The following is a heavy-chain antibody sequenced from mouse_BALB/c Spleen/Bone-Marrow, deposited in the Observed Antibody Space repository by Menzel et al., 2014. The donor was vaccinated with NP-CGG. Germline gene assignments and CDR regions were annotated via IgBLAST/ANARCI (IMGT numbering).Heavy chain of an antibody. D-gene: IGHD1-1*01. CDR1: GFTFSSYT. CDR3: ARHGYYGSRAMDY. V-gene: IGHV5-12-2*01. Sequence: EVKLVESGGGLVQPGGSLKLSCAASGFTFSSYTMSWVRQTPEKRLEWVAYISNGGGSTFYPATVKGRFTISRDNAKNTLYLQMSSLKSEDTAMYYCARHGYYGSRAMDYWGQGTSVTASS. CDR2: ISNGGGST. J-gene: IGHJ4*01.